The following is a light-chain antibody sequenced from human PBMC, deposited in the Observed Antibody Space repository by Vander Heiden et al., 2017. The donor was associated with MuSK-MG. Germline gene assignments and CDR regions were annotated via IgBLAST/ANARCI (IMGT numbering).Light chain of an antibody. CDR2: AAS. J-gene: IGKJ2*01. Sequence: DIQMTQSPSSLSASVGDRVTITCRASQTISIYLNWYQQKPGKAPKLLIYAASSLQSGVPSRFSGSGSGTDFTLTINNLQPEDFATYYCQQSCSTPLTFGQGTKLEIK. CDR1: QTISIY. CDR3: QQSCSTPLT. V-gene: IGKV1-39*01.